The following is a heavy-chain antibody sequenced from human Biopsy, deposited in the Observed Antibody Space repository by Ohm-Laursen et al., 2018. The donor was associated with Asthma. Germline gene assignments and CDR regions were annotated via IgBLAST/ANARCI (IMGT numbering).Heavy chain of an antibody. CDR1: GGSISSGAYY. CDR3: AGGSGSSLSYPDAFDI. J-gene: IGHJ3*02. CDR2: IYFSGNT. D-gene: IGHD2-2*01. Sequence: SETLSLTCIVSGGSISSGAYYWSWVRQPPGRGLEWIGYIYFSGNTNYNPSLKSRVTISIDTSKNHFSLKLTSVTATDTAVYYCAGGSGSSLSYPDAFDIWGQGTMVTVS. V-gene: IGHV4-61*03.